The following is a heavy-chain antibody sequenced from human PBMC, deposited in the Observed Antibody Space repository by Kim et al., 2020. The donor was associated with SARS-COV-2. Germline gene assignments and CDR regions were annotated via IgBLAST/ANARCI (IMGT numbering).Heavy chain of an antibody. D-gene: IGHD2-8*01. CDR1: GFTFSSYA. CDR2: ISGSGGST. J-gene: IGHJ5*02. CDR3: AKGAQIVLMMYAIS. Sequence: LSLTCAASGFTFSSYAMSWVRQAPGKGLEWVSAISGSGGSTYYADSVKGRFTISRDNSKNTLYLQMNSLRAEDTAVYYCAKGAQIVLMMYAISWGQGTLVTVSS. V-gene: IGHV3-23*01.